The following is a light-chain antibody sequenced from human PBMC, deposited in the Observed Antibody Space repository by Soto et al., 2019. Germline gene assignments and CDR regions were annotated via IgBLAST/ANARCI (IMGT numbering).Light chain of an antibody. J-gene: IGLJ1*01. CDR1: SSDIGSYNH. V-gene: IGLV2-14*03. CDR2: AVS. Sequence: QSVLIQPPSVSGSPGQSVTISCTGTSSDIGSYNHVAWYQQFPGKSPKLMIYAVSDRPPGVSDRFSGSKSGITASLTISGLQTEDEADYYCISYTDRQSYLFGTGTKVTVL. CDR3: ISYTDRQSYL.